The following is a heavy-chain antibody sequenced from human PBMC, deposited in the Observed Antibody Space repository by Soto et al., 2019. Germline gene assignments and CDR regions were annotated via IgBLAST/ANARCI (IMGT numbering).Heavy chain of an antibody. J-gene: IGHJ3*02. D-gene: IGHD2-15*01. CDR1: GFTFRNYA. CDR2: LSGSAGST. V-gene: IGHV3-23*01. Sequence: EVQLLESGGGLVQPGGSLTLSCAASGFTFRNYAMSWVRQAPGKGLEWVSGLSGSAGSTSYADYVKGRFTISRDNSKNTLYLQMYSLRDEDTALYYCARKGVVAACHDAFDIWGQGTMVTVSS. CDR3: ARKGVVAACHDAFDI.